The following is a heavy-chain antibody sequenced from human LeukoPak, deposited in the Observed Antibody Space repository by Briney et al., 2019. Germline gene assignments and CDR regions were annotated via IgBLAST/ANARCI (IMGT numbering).Heavy chain of an antibody. CDR2: TWDDGTSK. CDR1: GFTFSQYW. CDR3: ARDRPYGDYVGGFDS. V-gene: IGHV3-33*07. D-gene: IGHD4-17*01. J-gene: IGHJ4*02. Sequence: PGGSLRLSCAASGFTFSQYWMSWVRQAPGKGLEWVAVTWDDGTSKNYADSVKGRFTISRDTSKKTIYLQMNSLRAEDTAVYYCARDRPYGDYVGGFDSWGQGTLVTVSS.